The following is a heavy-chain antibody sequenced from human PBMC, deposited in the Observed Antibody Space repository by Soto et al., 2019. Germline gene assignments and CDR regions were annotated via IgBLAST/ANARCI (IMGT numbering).Heavy chain of an antibody. J-gene: IGHJ4*02. CDR1: GFTLSGYG. Sequence: QVQLVESGGGVVQPGGSLRLSCAASGFTLSGYGMQWVRQSPGEGLEWVATMAHVGGYQYYGDSVKGRFTISKDDSRNTLYLQMDSLRPEDTAVYYCARSSGGSSWYPPDYWGQGTLVTVSS. D-gene: IGHD6-13*01. CDR2: MAHVGGYQ. V-gene: IGHV3-30*03. CDR3: ARSSGGSSWYPPDY.